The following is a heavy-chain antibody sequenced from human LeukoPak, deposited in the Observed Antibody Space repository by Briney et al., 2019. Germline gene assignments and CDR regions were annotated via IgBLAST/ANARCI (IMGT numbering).Heavy chain of an antibody. CDR3: AMDSGYQLLRAEYFQR. Sequence: PGGSLRLSCAASGFTFDDYAMQWVRQAPGRGLEWVALISSDGVSTYYADSVKGRFIISRDNTKHSLYLQINGLRTEDTAFYFCAMDSGYQLLRAEYFQRWGQGTLVTVSS. CDR2: ISSDGVST. V-gene: IGHV3-43*02. J-gene: IGHJ1*01. CDR1: GFTFDDYA. D-gene: IGHD2-2*01.